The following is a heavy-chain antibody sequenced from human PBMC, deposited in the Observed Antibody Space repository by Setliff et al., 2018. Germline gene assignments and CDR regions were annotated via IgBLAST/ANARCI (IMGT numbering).Heavy chain of an antibody. CDR2: FYISGTT. V-gene: IGHV4-4*07. CDR3: ARGSFPYDNSGFDY. Sequence: PSETLSLTCSVSGDPISSYFWTWIRQPAGKGLEWIGRFYISGTTTYNPSLKSRVTMSADTSKNQFSLKLSSVTAADTAVYYCARGSFPYDNSGFDYWGQGTLVTVSS. D-gene: IGHD3-22*01. CDR1: GDPISSYF. J-gene: IGHJ4*02.